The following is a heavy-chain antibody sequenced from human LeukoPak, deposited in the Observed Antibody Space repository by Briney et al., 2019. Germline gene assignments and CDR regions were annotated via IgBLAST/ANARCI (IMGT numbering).Heavy chain of an antibody. J-gene: IGHJ4*02. Sequence: AAVKVSCKASGYTFTSYGISWVRQAPGQGLEWMGWISAYNGNTNYAQKLQGRVTMTTDTSTSTAYMELRSLRSDDTAVYCCARSRGGWELLRIDYWGQGTLVTVSS. V-gene: IGHV1-18*01. D-gene: IGHD1-26*01. CDR3: ARSRGGWELLRIDY. CDR1: GYTFTSYG. CDR2: ISAYNGNT.